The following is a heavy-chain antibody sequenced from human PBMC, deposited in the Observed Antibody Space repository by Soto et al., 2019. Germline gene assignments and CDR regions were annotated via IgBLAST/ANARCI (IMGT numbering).Heavy chain of an antibody. J-gene: IGHJ4*02. CDR1: GYTFTSYG. CDR3: ARGRYGDY. V-gene: IGHV1-18*01. CDR2: ISARNDNT. Sequence: QVHLVQSGAEVRKPGASVKVSCKGSGYTFTSYGIAWVRQAPGQGLEWMGWISARNDNTNYAQQVQGRVTVTRVTSTSTAYMELRNLRSDDTAVYYCARGRYGDYWGQGALVTVSS. D-gene: IGHD1-1*01.